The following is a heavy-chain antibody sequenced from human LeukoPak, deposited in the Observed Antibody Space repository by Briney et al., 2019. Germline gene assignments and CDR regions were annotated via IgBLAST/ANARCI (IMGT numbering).Heavy chain of an antibody. CDR1: GGSISSGDYY. CDR3: ARTDLYGSGSYTDY. Sequence: SETLSLTCTVSGGSISSGDYYWSWIHQPPGKGLEWIGYIYYSGSTYYNPSLKSRVTISVDTSKNQFSLKLSSVTAADTAVYYCARTDLYGSGSYTDYWGQGTLVTVSS. CDR2: IYYSGST. D-gene: IGHD3-10*01. J-gene: IGHJ4*02. V-gene: IGHV4-30-4*01.